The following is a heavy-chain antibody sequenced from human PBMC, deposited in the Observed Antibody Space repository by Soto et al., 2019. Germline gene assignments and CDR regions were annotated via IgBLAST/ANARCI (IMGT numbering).Heavy chain of an antibody. Sequence: EVQLLESGGGLVQPGGSLRLSCAASGFTFSSYAMSWVRQAPGKGLEWVSAISGSGGSTYYADSVKGRFTISRDNSKNTLYLQMDSLRAEDTAVYYCAKDHAKQWLPATGDYWGQGTLVTVSS. CDR2: ISGSGGST. V-gene: IGHV3-23*01. CDR3: AKDHAKQWLPATGDY. CDR1: GFTFSSYA. D-gene: IGHD6-19*01. J-gene: IGHJ4*02.